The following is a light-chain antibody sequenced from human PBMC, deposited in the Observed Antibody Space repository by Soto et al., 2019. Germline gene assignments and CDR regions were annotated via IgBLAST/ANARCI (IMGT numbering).Light chain of an antibody. J-gene: IGKJ3*01. Sequence: DIQMTQSPSSLSASVGDRVTITCRASQSISGHLNWYQHKPGKAPELPIYATSTLHIGVPSRFSGSGSGTDFSLTISSLQPEDFATYYCQQSYSSPRFTFGPGTKVDIK. CDR1: QSISGH. CDR3: QQSYSSPRFT. V-gene: IGKV1-39*01. CDR2: ATS.